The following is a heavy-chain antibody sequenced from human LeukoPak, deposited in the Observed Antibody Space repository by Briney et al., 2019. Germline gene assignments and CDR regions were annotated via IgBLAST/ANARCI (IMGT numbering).Heavy chain of an antibody. CDR2: IYYSGST. CDR1: GGSISSDY. J-gene: IGHJ3*02. CDR3: ARRRDYYDSRGYYAFDI. V-gene: IGHV4-59*01. Sequence: PSETLSLTCKVSGGSISSDYWTWIRQPPGKGLEWIGNIYYSGSTNYNPSLKSRVTISVDTSKNQFSLKLNSVTAADTAVYYCARRRDYYDSRGYYAFDIWGHGTMVTVSS. D-gene: IGHD3-22*01.